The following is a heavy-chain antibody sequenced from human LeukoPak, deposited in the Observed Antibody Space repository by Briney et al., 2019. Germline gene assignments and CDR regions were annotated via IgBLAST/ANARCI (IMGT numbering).Heavy chain of an antibody. D-gene: IGHD3-10*01. CDR2: INPNSGGT. V-gene: IGHV1-2*02. CDR3: ATNILVRDIINWFDP. Sequence: SVKVSCKASGYTFTGYYMHWVRQAPGQGLEWMGWINPNSGGTNYAQKFQGRVTMTRDTSISTAYMELNSLRYDDTAVYYCATNILVRDIINWFDPWGQGTLVTVSS. J-gene: IGHJ5*02. CDR1: GYTFTGYY.